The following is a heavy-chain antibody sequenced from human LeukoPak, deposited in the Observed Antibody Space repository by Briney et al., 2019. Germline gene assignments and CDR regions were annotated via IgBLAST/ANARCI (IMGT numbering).Heavy chain of an antibody. CDR1: GVSISSSNSY. V-gene: IGHV4-39*01. CDR3: ARRPSGYYGSGYHWFDP. J-gene: IGHJ5*02. D-gene: IGHD3-10*01. CDR2: IYYSGNT. Sequence: SETLSLTCTVSGVSISSSNSYWGWIRQPPGKGLEWIGSIYYSGNTYYNASLKSQVTISVGTSKNQFSLKLSSVTAADTAVYYCARRPSGYYGSGYHWFDPWGQGTLVTVSS.